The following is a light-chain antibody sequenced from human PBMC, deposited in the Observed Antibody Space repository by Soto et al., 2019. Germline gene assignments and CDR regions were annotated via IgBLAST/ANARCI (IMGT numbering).Light chain of an antibody. V-gene: IGKV3-11*01. CDR3: QQRSNWPPLYT. J-gene: IGKJ2*01. Sequence: EIVLTQSPATLSLSPGERATLSCRASQSVSSYLAWYQQKPGQAPRLLIYDASNRATGIPARFSGSGSGTDFTRPISSLEPEDFAVDYWQQRSNWPPLYTFGQGTKLEIK. CDR2: DAS. CDR1: QSVSSY.